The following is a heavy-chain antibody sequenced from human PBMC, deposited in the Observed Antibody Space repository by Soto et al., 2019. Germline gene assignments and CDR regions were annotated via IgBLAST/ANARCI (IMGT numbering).Heavy chain of an antibody. CDR2: LDPAHGNL. D-gene: IGHD1-7*01. J-gene: IGHJ4*02. V-gene: IGHV1-3*01. CDR3: ARVSITGTAMYYFDY. Sequence: ASVKVSCKASGYDFTTYGLQWVRQAPGQKFEWIARLDPAHGNLKYSLKFLGRLTITRDTSASTAYMELSDLRSEDTGVYYCARVSITGTAMYYFDYWGQGTLVTVSS. CDR1: GYDFTTYG.